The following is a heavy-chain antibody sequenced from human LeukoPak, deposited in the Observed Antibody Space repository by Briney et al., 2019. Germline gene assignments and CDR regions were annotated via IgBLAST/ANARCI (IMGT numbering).Heavy chain of an antibody. J-gene: IGHJ5*02. CDR3: ARRRAEGGSNGHYNWFDP. CDR2: IYFSGTT. Sequence: PSETLSHTCTVSGDSINAYYWGWIRQPPGKGLEWIGYIYFSGTTKYNPSLESRVTISVDTSKNQFSLKLSSVTAADTAVYYCARRRAEGGSNGHYNWFDPWGQGILVTVSS. V-gene: IGHV4-59*08. CDR1: GDSINAYY. D-gene: IGHD6-13*01.